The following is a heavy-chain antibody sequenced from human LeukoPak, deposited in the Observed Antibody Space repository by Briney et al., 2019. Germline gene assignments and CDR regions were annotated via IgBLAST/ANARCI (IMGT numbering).Heavy chain of an antibody. CDR1: GLTVSGNY. D-gene: IGHD1-1*01. CDR3: ARDVLPRGGTWGPQYYMDV. J-gene: IGHJ6*03. V-gene: IGHV3-53*01. CDR2: IYTDYTT. Sequence: GGSLRLSCEVSGLTVSGNYMSWVRQSPGKGLEWVSVIYTDYTTHYADSLKGRFTVSRDNSRNTLYLQMNNLRVEDTAIYYCARDVLPRGGTWGPQYYMDVWGKGTTVTVSS.